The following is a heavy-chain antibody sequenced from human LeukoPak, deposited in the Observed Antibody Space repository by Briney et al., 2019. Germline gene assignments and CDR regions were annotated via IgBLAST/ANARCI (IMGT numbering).Heavy chain of an antibody. Sequence: SETLSLTCTVSGGSFTNNYWSWIRQPAGKGLEWIGRMYITGNTDYNPSLKNRVTMSLDTSKKQFSLRLESVTAADTAVYYCARSTEVWGQGTMVTVSS. V-gene: IGHV4-4*07. CDR3: ARSTEV. J-gene: IGHJ3*01. CDR2: MYITGNT. CDR1: GGSFTNNY.